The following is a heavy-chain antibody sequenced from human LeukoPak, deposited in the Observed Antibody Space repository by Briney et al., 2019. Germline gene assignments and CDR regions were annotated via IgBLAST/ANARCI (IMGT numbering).Heavy chain of an antibody. V-gene: IGHV4-59*08. J-gene: IGHJ4*02. D-gene: IGHD4-23*01. CDR3: ARWAYGGNLYFDS. CDR1: GGSISSYY. Sequence: TSETLSLTCTVSGGSISSYYWSWIRQPPGKGLEWIGYVFYSGSTDYNPSLESRVTILVDTSENQFSLRLSSVTAADTAVYYCARWAYGGNLYFDSWGQGTLVTVSS. CDR2: VFYSGST.